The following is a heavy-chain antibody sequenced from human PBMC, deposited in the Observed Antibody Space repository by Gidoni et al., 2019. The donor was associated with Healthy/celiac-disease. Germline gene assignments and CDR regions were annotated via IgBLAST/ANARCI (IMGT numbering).Heavy chain of an antibody. CDR1: GGSISSGGYS. CDR3: ARASYYDFWSGYHYYFDY. V-gene: IGHV4-31*03. Sequence: QVQLQESGPGLVKPSQTLSLTCTVSGGSISSGGYSWSWIRQHPGKGLEWIGYIYYSGSTYYNPSLKSRVTISVDTSKNQFSLKLSSVTAADTAVYYCARASYYDFWSGYHYYFDYWGQGTLVTVSS. D-gene: IGHD3-3*01. J-gene: IGHJ4*02. CDR2: IYYSGST.